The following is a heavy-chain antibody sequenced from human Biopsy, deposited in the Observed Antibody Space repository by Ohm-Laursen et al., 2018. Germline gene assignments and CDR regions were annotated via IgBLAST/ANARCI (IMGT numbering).Heavy chain of an antibody. CDR3: ARGRTHLLPDHDWFDP. V-gene: IGHV3-21*06. D-gene: IGHD1-14*01. CDR1: GFSLRNFT. Sequence: GSLRLSCAASGFSLRNFTINWVRQAPGKGLEWVSSISRSVSHILYAETLKGRFTSSRDNAKNSVYLQMNSLRVEDTGVYYCARGRTHLLPDHDWFDPWGQGTLVIVSS. CDR2: ISRSVSHI. J-gene: IGHJ5*02.